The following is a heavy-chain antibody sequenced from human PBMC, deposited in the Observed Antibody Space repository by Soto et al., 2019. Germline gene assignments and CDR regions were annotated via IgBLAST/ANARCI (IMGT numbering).Heavy chain of an antibody. CDR3: ARDRVDSGYTEYFQH. V-gene: IGHV3-53*01. J-gene: IGHJ1*01. Sequence: EVQLVESGGGLIQPGGSLRLSCAASGFTVSSNYMSWVRQAPGKGLEWVSVIYSGGSTYYADSVKGRFTISRDNSKTTLYLQMNSLRAEDTAVYYCARDRVDSGYTEYFQHWGQGTLVTVSS. D-gene: IGHD3-22*01. CDR1: GFTVSSNY. CDR2: IYSGGST.